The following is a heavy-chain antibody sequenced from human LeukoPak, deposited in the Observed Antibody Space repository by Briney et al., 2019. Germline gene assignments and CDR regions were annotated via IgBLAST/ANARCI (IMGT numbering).Heavy chain of an antibody. J-gene: IGHJ5*02. Sequence: SETLSLTCAVYGGSFSGYYWSWIRQPPGMGLEWIGEINHSGSTNYNPSLKSRVTISVDTSKNQFSLKLSSVTAADTAVYYCARSGYTLANTPNRGGWFDPWGQGTLVTVSS. CDR2: INHSGST. CDR3: ARSGYTLANTPNRGGWFDP. CDR1: GGSFSGYY. V-gene: IGHV4-34*01. D-gene: IGHD5-12*01.